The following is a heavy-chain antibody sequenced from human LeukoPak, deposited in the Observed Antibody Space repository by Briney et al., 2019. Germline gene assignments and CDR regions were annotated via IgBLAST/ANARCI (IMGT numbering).Heavy chain of an antibody. J-gene: IGHJ4*01. CDR2: LDPEDGET. Sequence: ASVKVSCKLSGSTLTEFSIHWVRQAHGKGLEWLGGLDPEDGETILSQKFQDRVALTADTSTSTAYMDMSRLRSEDTAVYFCVRGRTGMIATAGRYWGRGNLVSVSS. V-gene: IGHV1-24*01. CDR3: VRGRTGMIATAGRY. D-gene: IGHD2-21*01. CDR1: GSTLTEFS.